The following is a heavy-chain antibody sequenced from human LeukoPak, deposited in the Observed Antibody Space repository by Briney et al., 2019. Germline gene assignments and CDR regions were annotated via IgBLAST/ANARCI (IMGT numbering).Heavy chain of an antibody. V-gene: IGHV3-23*01. Sequence: GGSLRLSCAASGFTFSSYAMSWARQTPVKGLEWASGMSGRGTSTYYADSVKGRFTISRDNSKNTLYLQMNSLRAEDTAVYYCAKDLMAAAGTRDAFDIWGQGTMVTVSS. CDR1: GFTFSSYA. J-gene: IGHJ3*02. CDR2: MSGRGTST. CDR3: AKDLMAAAGTRDAFDI. D-gene: IGHD6-13*01.